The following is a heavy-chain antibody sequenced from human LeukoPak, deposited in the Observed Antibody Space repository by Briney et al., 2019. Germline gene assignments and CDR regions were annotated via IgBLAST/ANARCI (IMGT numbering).Heavy chain of an antibody. CDR1: GYSFTSYW. D-gene: IGHD5-12*01. Sequence: GESLKISCKGSGYSFTSYWIGWVRQMPGKGLEGLGTIYPGDSDTRYSPSFQGQVTISADKSISTAYLQWSSLKASDTAMYYCARHIGYSGGYTTFDYWGQGTLVTVSS. CDR2: IYPGDSDT. J-gene: IGHJ4*02. V-gene: IGHV5-51*01. CDR3: ARHIGYSGGYTTFDY.